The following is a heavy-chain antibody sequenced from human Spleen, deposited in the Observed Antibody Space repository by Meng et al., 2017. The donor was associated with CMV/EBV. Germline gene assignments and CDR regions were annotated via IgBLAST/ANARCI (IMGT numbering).Heavy chain of an antibody. CDR3: ARVGVRPTVLDS. Sequence: GESLKISCVASGFTFSDYAMHWVRQAPGKGLEHVSLVSRNGGSVYYVDSVKDRFTVSRDNGKNSLYLQMHSLRAEDTAVYYCARVGVRPTVLDSWGQGTLVTVSS. CDR2: VSRNGGSV. D-gene: IGHD4-11*01. J-gene: IGHJ5*02. CDR1: GFTFSDYA. V-gene: IGHV3-64*02.